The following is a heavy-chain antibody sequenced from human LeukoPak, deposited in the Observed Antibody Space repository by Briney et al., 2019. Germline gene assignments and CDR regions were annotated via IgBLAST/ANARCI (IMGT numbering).Heavy chain of an antibody. D-gene: IGHD2-2*01. Sequence: GGSLRLSCAASGFSFSDHYMDWVRQAPGKGLEWVGRTKNKANSYSTEYAASVKGRFTISRDDSKNSVYLQMNSLKTEDTAVYYCTSYPRTTSPYWGQGTLATVSS. J-gene: IGHJ4*02. CDR3: TSYPRTTSPY. V-gene: IGHV3-72*01. CDR2: TKNKANSYST. CDR1: GFSFSDHY.